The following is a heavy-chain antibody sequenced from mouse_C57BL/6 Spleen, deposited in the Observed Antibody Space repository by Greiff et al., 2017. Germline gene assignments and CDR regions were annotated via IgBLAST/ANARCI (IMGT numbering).Heavy chain of an antibody. CDR1: GYSITGGYY. CDR3: EREVTEPCSTFDV. CDR2: ISYDGTN. D-gene: IGHD2-1*01. V-gene: IGHV3-6*01. Sequence: EVMFLESGPGLVKPSQSLSLTCSVTGYSITGGYYWNLIRQFPGNKLEWMGYISYDGTNNYNPPLKNRIPITRDPSKNQSFLKLNSVTTKDTATYTCEREVTEPCSTFDVWGTGTTVTVSS. J-gene: IGHJ1*03.